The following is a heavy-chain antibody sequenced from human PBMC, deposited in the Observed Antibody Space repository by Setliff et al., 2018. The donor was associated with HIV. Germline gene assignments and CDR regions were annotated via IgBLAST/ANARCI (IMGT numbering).Heavy chain of an antibody. CDR2: ISFSGNTI. V-gene: IGHV3-11*01. CDR1: GFFFSDHY. J-gene: IGHJ6*02. D-gene: IGHD4-17*01. Sequence: GGSLRLSCAVSGFFFSDHYMSWIRQAPGKGLEWVSYISFSGNTIYYRDSVRGRLTIARDNARNSLYLQMNSLKADDTAVYYCARAKIGPAGDRTYYYGMDVWGQGTAVTVSS. CDR3: ARAKIGPAGDRTYYYGMDV.